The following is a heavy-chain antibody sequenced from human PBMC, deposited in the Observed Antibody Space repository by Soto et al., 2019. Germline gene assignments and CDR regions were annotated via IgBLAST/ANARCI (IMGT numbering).Heavy chain of an antibody. J-gene: IGHJ3*01. D-gene: IGHD1-1*01. CDR1: GFTVSGKRY. V-gene: IGHV3-53*01. Sequence: GGSLRLSCAALGFTVSGKRYVAWVRQAPGKGLEWISALYDVDGTFYADYVKGRFTTSSDSSKTTVYLQMNGLRPDDTAVYYCASWHEREHAYDVWGRGTTVTVSS. CDR3: ASWHEREHAYDV. CDR2: LYDVDGT.